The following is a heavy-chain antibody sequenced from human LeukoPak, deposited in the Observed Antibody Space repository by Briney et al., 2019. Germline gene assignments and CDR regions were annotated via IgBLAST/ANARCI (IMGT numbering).Heavy chain of an antibody. V-gene: IGHV3-21*04. J-gene: IGHJ3*02. CDR1: GFTFSSYS. CDR2: ISSSSSYI. Sequence: KSGGSLRLSCAASGFTFSSYSMNWVRQAPGKGLEWVSSISSSSSYIYYADSVKGRFTISRDNAKNSLYLQMNSLRAEDTALYYCANTARDDAFDIWGQGTMVTVSS. CDR3: ANTARDDAFDI.